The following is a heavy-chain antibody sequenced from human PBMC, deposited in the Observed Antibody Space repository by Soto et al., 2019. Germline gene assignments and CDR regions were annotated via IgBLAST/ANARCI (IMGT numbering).Heavy chain of an antibody. CDR2: INPSGGST. CDR3: AVEMATISLGVSVYYYYYGMDV. CDR1: GYTFTSYY. D-gene: IGHD5-12*01. J-gene: IGHJ6*02. V-gene: IGHV1-46*01. Sequence: QVQLVQSGAEVKKPGASVKVSCKASGYTFTSYYMHWVRQAPGQGLEWMGIINPSGGSTSYAQKFQGRVTMTRDTSTSTVYMELSSLRSEDTAVYYCAVEMATISLGVSVYYYYYGMDVWGQGTTVTVSS.